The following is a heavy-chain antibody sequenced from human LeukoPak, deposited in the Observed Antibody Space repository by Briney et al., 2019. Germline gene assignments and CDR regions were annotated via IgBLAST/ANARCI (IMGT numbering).Heavy chain of an antibody. CDR1: GGSISSYY. J-gene: IGHJ4*02. CDR2: MYYTGNT. Sequence: PSETLSLTCTVSGGSISSYYWSWIRQPPGKGLEWIGYMYYTGNTHYNPSLRSRITISVDTSKNQFSLKLSSVTAADTAVYYCARGTYSSDFEYWGQGTLVTVSS. CDR3: ARGTYSSDFEY. D-gene: IGHD6-25*01. V-gene: IGHV4-59*12.